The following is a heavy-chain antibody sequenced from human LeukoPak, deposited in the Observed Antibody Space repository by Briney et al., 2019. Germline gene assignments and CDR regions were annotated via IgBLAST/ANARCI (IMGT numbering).Heavy chain of an antibody. CDR3: ARGLSSPFDY. Sequence: SETLSLTCAVYGGSFSGYYWSWIRQPPGKGLEWIGEINHSGSTNYNPSLKSRVTISVDTSKNQFSLKLSSVTAADTAVYYCARGLSSPFDYWGQGTLVTVSS. J-gene: IGHJ4*02. D-gene: IGHD2-15*01. V-gene: IGHV4-34*01. CDR2: INHSGST. CDR1: GGSFSGYY.